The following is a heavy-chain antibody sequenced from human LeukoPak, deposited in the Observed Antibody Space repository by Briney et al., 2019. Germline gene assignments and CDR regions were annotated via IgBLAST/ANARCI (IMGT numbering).Heavy chain of an antibody. CDR1: GGSISTYY. CDR3: ARAPEFSSGWLLDC. D-gene: IGHD6-19*01. J-gene: IGHJ4*02. Sequence: PSETLSLTCTVSGGSISTYYWSWIRQSAGKGLEWIGRIHTSGSTDYNPSLRSRVTMSVDTSKNQFSLKVSSVTAADTGIYYRARAPEFSSGWLLDCWGQGSLVTVSS. V-gene: IGHV4-4*07. CDR2: IHTSGST.